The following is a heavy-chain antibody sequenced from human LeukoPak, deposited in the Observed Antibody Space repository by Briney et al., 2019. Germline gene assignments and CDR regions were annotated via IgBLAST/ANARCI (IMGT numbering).Heavy chain of an antibody. Sequence: PSETLSLTCAVYGGSFSGYYWNWIRQPPGKGLEWIGEINHSGSTNYNPSLKSRVTISVDTSKNQFSLKLSSVTAADTAVYYCARLLRRTKSSSSNFDYWGQGTLVTISS. CDR2: INHSGST. CDR3: ARLLRRTKSSSSNFDY. J-gene: IGHJ4*02. D-gene: IGHD6-6*01. CDR1: GGSFSGYY. V-gene: IGHV4-34*01.